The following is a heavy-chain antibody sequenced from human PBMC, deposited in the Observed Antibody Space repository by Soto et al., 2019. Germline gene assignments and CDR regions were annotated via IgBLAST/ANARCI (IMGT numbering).Heavy chain of an antibody. D-gene: IGHD1-26*01. J-gene: IGHJ3*02. V-gene: IGHV1-2*04. CDR2: INPNSGGA. Sequence: QVQLVQSGAEVKKPGASVKVSCKASGDTFTGYYIHWVRQAPGQGLEWLGWINPNSGGATYAQQFQGWVTMTTDTSFNTAYMELSRLRSDDPAVYHCARSGWAADALDIWGQGTLVTVSS. CDR1: GDTFTGYY. CDR3: ARSGWAADALDI.